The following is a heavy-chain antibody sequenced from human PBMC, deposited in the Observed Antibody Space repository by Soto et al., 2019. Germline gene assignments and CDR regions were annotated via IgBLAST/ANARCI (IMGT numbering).Heavy chain of an antibody. D-gene: IGHD6-19*01. Sequence: GESLKISCAASGFTFSSYWMHWVRQAPGKGLVWVSRINSDGSSTSYADSVKGRFTISRDNAKNTLYLQMNSLRAEDTAVYYCAREYSSGWYDYWGQGTLVTVSS. V-gene: IGHV3-74*01. CDR1: GFTFSSYW. CDR2: INSDGSST. J-gene: IGHJ4*02. CDR3: AREYSSGWYDY.